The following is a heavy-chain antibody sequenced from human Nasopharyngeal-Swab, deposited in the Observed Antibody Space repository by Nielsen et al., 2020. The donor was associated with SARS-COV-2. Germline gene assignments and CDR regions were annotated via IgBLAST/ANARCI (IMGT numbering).Heavy chain of an antibody. D-gene: IGHD6-19*01. CDR2: IYSGGST. Sequence: GESLKISCAASGFTVSNNYMTWVRQAPGTGLEWVSLIYSGGSTYYADSVKGRFTISRDNSKNTLYLQMNSLRAEDTAVYYCARDVAVAGSVYYYYGMDVWGQGTTVTVSS. CDR1: GFTVSNNY. J-gene: IGHJ6*02. V-gene: IGHV3-53*01. CDR3: ARDVAVAGSVYYYYGMDV.